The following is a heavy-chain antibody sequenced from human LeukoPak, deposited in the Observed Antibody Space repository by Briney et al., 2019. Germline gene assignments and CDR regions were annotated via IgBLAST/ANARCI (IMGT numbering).Heavy chain of an antibody. CDR2: IYYSGST. V-gene: IGHV4-59*01. Sequence: SETLSLTCTVSGGSISSYYWSWIRQPPRKGLEWIGYIYYSGSTNYNPSLKSRVTISVDTSKNQFSLKLSSVTAADTAVYYCARDLGGYDDAFDIWGQGTMVTVSS. J-gene: IGHJ3*02. D-gene: IGHD3-16*01. CDR3: ARDLGGYDDAFDI. CDR1: GGSISSYY.